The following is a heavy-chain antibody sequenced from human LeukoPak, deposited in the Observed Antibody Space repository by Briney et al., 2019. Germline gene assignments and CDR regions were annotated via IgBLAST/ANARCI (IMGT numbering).Heavy chain of an antibody. J-gene: IGHJ4*02. Sequence: GGSLRLSCAASGFTVSTNYMSWVRQAPGRGLEWVSVIYSGGNTYYADFVKGRFTISRDNSKNTLYLQMNSLRAEDTAVYYCATGYSSSWYCFDYWGQGTLVTVSS. CDR3: ATGYSSSWYCFDY. CDR2: IYSGGNT. V-gene: IGHV3-66*01. CDR1: GFTVSTNY. D-gene: IGHD6-13*01.